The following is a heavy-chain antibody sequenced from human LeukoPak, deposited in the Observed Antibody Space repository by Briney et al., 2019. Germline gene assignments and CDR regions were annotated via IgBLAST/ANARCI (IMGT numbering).Heavy chain of an antibody. D-gene: IGHD3-16*01. J-gene: IGHJ5*02. CDR1: GYSISSGYY. V-gene: IGHV4-38-2*02. CDR2: IYNSGTT. CDR3: ARPATWITEGFDP. Sequence: PSETLSLTCTVSGYSISSGYYWAWIRQSPGKGLEWIGSIYNSGTTFYNPSLKSRVTISVDTSKNQFSLKLNSVTAADTAVYYCARPATWITEGFDPWGQGTLVTVSS.